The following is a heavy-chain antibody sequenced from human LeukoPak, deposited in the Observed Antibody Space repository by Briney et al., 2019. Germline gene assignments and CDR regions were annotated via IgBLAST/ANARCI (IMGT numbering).Heavy chain of an antibody. CDR3: ARRIRNTAMVTDAFDI. D-gene: IGHD5-18*01. Sequence: SETLSLTCTVSGGSISSFYWSWIRQPPGKGLEWIGYIYYSESTSYNPSFKSRVTISIDTSKNQFSLRLSSVTAADTAVYYCARRIRNTAMVTDAFDIWGQGTMVTVSS. CDR2: IYYSEST. CDR1: GGSISSFY. V-gene: IGHV4-59*08. J-gene: IGHJ3*02.